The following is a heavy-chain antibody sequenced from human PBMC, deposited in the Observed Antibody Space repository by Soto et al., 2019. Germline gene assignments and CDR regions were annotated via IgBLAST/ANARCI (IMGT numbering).Heavy chain of an antibody. J-gene: IGHJ5*02. D-gene: IGHD5-18*01. CDR2: IYYSGST. V-gene: IGHV4-59*01. CDR1: GGSISSYY. Sequence: SETLSLTCTVSGGSISSYYWSWIRQPPGKGLEWIGYIYYSGSTNYNPSLKSRVTISVDTSKNQFSLKLSSVTAADTAVYYCARARGYSYWFDPWGQGTLVTVSS. CDR3: ARARGYSYWFDP.